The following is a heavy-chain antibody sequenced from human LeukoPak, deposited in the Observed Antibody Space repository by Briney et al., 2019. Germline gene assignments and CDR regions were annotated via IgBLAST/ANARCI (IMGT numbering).Heavy chain of an antibody. Sequence: QPGGSLRLSCAASGFTFRSYWMSWVRQAPGKGLEWVANIKQDGSEKYYVDSVKGRFTISRDNAKNSLYLQMNSLRAEDTAVYYCVRDRGSSLYRASFDYWGQGTLVTVSS. D-gene: IGHD3-16*01. V-gene: IGHV3-7*01. CDR3: VRDRGSSLYRASFDY. J-gene: IGHJ4*02. CDR1: GFTFRSYW. CDR2: IKQDGSEK.